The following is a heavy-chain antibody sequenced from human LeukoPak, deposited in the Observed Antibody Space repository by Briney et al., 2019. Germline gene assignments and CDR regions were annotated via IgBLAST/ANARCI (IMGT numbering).Heavy chain of an antibody. CDR3: ARGEYYDSSGLIIDY. CDR2: IYTSGST. J-gene: IGHJ4*02. CDR1: GGSISSYY. Sequence: MTSETLSLTCTVSGGSISSYYWSWIRQPPGKGLEWIGYIYTSGSTNYNPSLKSRVTISVDTSKNQFSLKPSSVTAADTAVYYCARGEYYDSSGLIIDYWGQGTLVTVSS. V-gene: IGHV4-4*09. D-gene: IGHD3-22*01.